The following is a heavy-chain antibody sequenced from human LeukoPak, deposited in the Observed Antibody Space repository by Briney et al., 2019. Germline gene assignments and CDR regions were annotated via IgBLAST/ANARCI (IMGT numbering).Heavy chain of an antibody. CDR1: GASFSDSY. V-gene: IGHV4-34*01. J-gene: IGHJ4*02. D-gene: IGHD6-19*01. Sequence: SETLSLTCVVYGASFSDSYWTWIRQPPGKGLEWIGEINHSGISNYNPSLKSRVTTSIDTSKKHFSLKLTSVTAADTAVYYCARVAYTSGWYYFDYWGQGTLVTVSS. CDR3: ARVAYTSGWYYFDY. CDR2: INHSGIS.